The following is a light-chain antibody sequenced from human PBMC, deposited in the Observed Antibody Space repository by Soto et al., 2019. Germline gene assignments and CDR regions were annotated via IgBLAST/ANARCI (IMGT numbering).Light chain of an antibody. Sequence: QSVLTQPASVSGSPGQSITISCTGPSSAVGSNRLVSWYQCHPGKVPKLIIYEGSKRPSGVSNRFSGSEPGNTASLTISGLQAEDEADYYCCSSAPNRTVVFGAGTKLTVL. CDR2: EGS. CDR3: CSSAPNRTVV. CDR1: SSAVGSNRL. J-gene: IGLJ1*01. V-gene: IGLV2-23*01.